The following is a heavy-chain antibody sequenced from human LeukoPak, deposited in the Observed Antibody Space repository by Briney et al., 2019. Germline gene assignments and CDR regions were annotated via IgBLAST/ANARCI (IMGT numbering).Heavy chain of an antibody. CDR3: ASKPHYGDYGSYYYMDV. D-gene: IGHD4-17*01. J-gene: IGHJ6*03. CDR1: GFTFSSYG. V-gene: IGHV3-30*02. Sequence: GGSLRLSCAASGFTFSSYGMHWVRQAPGKGLEWVAFIRYDGSNKYYADSAKGRFTISRDNSKNTLYLQMNSLRAEDTAVYYCASKPHYGDYGSYYYMDVWGKGTTVTVSS. CDR2: IRYDGSNK.